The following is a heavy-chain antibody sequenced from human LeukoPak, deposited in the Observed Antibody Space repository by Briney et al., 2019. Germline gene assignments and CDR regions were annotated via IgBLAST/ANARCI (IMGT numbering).Heavy chain of an antibody. D-gene: IGHD5-24*01. CDR2: ISSSGSTI. CDR3: ARGLNSLDY. CDR1: GFTFRSYE. Sequence: QPGGSLRPSCAASGFTFRSYEMNWVRQAPGKGLEWVSYISSSGSTIYYADSVKGRFTISRDNAKSSLYLQMNSLRAEDTAVYYCARGLNSLDYWGQGTLVTVSS. V-gene: IGHV3-48*03. J-gene: IGHJ4*02.